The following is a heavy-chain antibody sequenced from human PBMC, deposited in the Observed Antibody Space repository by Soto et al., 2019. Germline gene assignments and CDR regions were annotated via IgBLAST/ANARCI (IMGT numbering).Heavy chain of an antibody. V-gene: IGHV4-59*01. Sequence: PSETLSLTCTVSGGSISLNYWTWIRQPPGKGLEWIGSVYNSGSTNYNPSLKSRVTISVDTSKNQFSLRLSSVTAADTAVYYCARGRELYNWNDVGYWGQGTLVTVSS. CDR1: GGSISLNY. CDR2: VYNSGST. CDR3: ARGRELYNWNDVGY. J-gene: IGHJ4*02. D-gene: IGHD1-1*01.